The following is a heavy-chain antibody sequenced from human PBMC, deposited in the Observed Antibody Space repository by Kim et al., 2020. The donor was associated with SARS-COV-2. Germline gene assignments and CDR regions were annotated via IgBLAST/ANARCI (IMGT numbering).Heavy chain of an antibody. D-gene: IGHD1-26*01. CDR1: GGSISSSSYY. Sequence: SETLSLTCTVSGGSISSSSYYWGWIRQPPGKGLEWIGSIYYSGSTYYNPSLKSRVTISVDTSKNQFSLKLSSVTAADTAVYYCASPSGWSGSYWSDAFDIWGQGTMVTVSS. CDR2: IYYSGST. V-gene: IGHV4-39*01. J-gene: IGHJ3*02. CDR3: ASPSGWSGSYWSDAFDI.